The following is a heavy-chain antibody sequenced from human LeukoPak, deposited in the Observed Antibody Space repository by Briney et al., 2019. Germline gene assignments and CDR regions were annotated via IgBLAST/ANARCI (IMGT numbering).Heavy chain of an antibody. J-gene: IGHJ5*02. Sequence: PSETLSLTCTVSGGSVRSYYWTWLRQSAGKGLEWIGRIYHDGKSDSSLSLKSRVIMSIDTSKNQFSLNLHSVTAADTAVYYCARDPGGSYSTTRGDWFDPRGQGVLVTVSS. CDR3: ARDPGGSYSTTRGDWFDP. V-gene: IGHV4-4*07. CDR1: GGSVRSYY. CDR2: IYHDGKS. D-gene: IGHD1-1*01.